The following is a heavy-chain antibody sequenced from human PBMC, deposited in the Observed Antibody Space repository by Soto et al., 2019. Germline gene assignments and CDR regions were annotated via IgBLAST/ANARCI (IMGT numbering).Heavy chain of an antibody. D-gene: IGHD6-19*01. CDR1: GGSISSYY. CDR3: ARDFGQWLVLSTYYYYGMDV. Sequence: QVQLQESGPGLVKPSETLSLTCTVSGGSISSYYWSWIRQPAGKGLEWIGRIYTSGSTNYNPSRKSRVTMSVDTSKNQFSLKLSSVTAADTAVYYCARDFGQWLVLSTYYYYGMDVWGQGTTVTVSS. V-gene: IGHV4-4*07. CDR2: IYTSGST. J-gene: IGHJ6*02.